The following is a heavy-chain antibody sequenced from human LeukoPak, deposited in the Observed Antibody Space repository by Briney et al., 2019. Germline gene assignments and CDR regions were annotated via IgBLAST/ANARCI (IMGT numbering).Heavy chain of an antibody. CDR3: ARWGWLQSVFDY. D-gene: IGHD5-24*01. CDR1: GGSISSYY. CDR2: INHSGST. V-gene: IGHV4-34*01. J-gene: IGHJ4*02. Sequence: PSETLSLTCSVSGGSISSYYWSWIRQPPGKGLEWIGEINHSGSTNYNPSLKSRVTISVDTSKNQFSLKLSSVTAADTAVYYCARWGWLQSVFDYWGQGTLVTVSS.